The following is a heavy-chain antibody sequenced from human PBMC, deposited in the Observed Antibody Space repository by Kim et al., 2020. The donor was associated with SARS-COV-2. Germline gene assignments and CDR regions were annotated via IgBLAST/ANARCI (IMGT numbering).Heavy chain of an antibody. CDR1: GFTFSSYG. Sequence: GGSLRLSCAASGFTFSSYGMHWVRQAPGKGLEWVAVISYDGSNKYYADSVKGRFTISRDNSKNTLYLQMNSLRAEDTAVYYCAKEDGDDPYYWYFDLWGRGTLVTVSS. D-gene: IGHD4-17*01. V-gene: IGHV3-30*18. CDR3: AKEDGDDPYYWYFDL. CDR2: ISYDGSNK. J-gene: IGHJ2*01.